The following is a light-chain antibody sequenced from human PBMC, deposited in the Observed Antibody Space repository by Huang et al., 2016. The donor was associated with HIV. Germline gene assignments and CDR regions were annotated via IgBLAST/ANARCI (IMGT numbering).Light chain of an antibody. Sequence: EILMTQSPGTLSLSPGERATLTCRASQSVSNSYLAWYQRKPGQSPRLLIYGASTRATGIPDRFSGSGSGTVFTLTINKQETEDFAVYYCQQYDNLPWTFGQGTKVEIK. CDR3: QQYDNLPWT. V-gene: IGKV3-20*01. CDR1: QSVSNSY. CDR2: GAS. J-gene: IGKJ1*01.